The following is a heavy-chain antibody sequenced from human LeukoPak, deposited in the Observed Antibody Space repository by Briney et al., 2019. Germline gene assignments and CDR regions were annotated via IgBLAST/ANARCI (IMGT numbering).Heavy chain of an antibody. CDR3: ARLTDMDYGDWGIDY. CDR1: GYSFTSYW. CDR2: VYPGDSDT. J-gene: IGHJ4*02. D-gene: IGHD4-17*01. Sequence: RGESLKISCKGSGYSFTSYWIGWVRQMPGKGLEWMGIVYPGDSDTRYSPSFQGQVTISADKSISTAYLRWSSLKASDSAMYYCARLTDMDYGDWGIDYWGQGTLVTVSS. V-gene: IGHV5-51*01.